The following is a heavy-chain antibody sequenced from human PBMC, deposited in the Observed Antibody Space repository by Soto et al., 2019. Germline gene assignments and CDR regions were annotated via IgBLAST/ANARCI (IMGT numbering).Heavy chain of an antibody. CDR3: AREVTAAAMPPSSLMDV. V-gene: IGHV3-74*01. D-gene: IGHD2-2*01. J-gene: IGHJ6*02. Sequence: GFLRLSCAASGFTISSLWMHWVRRAPGKGLVWVSRINSGGSSTDYADSVKGRFTISRDNAKNTLNLQMNSLRAEDTGVYYCAREVTAAAMPPSSLMDVWGQGTTVTVSS. CDR2: INSGGSST. CDR1: GFTISSLW.